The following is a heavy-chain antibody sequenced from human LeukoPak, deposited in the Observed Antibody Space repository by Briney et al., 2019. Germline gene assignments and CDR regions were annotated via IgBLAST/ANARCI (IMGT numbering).Heavy chain of an antibody. Sequence: ASVKVSCKASGYTFTGYYMHWVRQAPGQGLEWMGWINPNSGGTNYAQKFQGRVTMTRDTSISTAYMELSRLRSDDTAVYYCARTRRRIDYGDYYYYYGMDVWGQGTTVTVSS. CDR1: GYTFTGYY. V-gene: IGHV1-2*02. CDR3: ARTRRRIDYGDYYYYYGMDV. CDR2: INPNSGGT. J-gene: IGHJ6*02. D-gene: IGHD4-17*01.